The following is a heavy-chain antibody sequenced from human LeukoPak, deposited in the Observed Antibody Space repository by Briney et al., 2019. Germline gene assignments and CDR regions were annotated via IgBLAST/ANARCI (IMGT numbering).Heavy chain of an antibody. J-gene: IGHJ3*01. CDR1: GVTVSSYS. V-gene: IGHV3-21*01. CDR3: ARYPT. Sequence: PGGPLRLSCAASGVTVSSYSMNWVRQAPGKGLEWVSSISSSSGYIYYADLVKGRFILSRDNDKNLLYLQVNIVRAEDKTLYICARYPTWGQGTMVTVSS. CDR2: ISSSSGYI.